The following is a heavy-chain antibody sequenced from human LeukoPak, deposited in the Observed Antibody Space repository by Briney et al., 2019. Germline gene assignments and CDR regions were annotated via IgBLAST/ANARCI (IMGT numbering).Heavy chain of an antibody. CDR3: ARDGSGWSRDY. Sequence: GGSLRLSCAASGFTFSSSGMTWVRQAPGKGLQWVSTIGSDGHIYYEDSVKGRVTISRDNARNSVFLQMNSLRVEDTAVCYYARDGSGWSRDYWGQGTLVTVSS. D-gene: IGHD6-19*01. CDR1: GFTFSSSG. V-gene: IGHV3-21*01. CDR2: IGSDGHI. J-gene: IGHJ4*02.